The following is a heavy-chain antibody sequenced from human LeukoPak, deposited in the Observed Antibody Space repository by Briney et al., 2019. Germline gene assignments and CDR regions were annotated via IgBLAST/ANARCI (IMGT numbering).Heavy chain of an antibody. Sequence: PGRSLRLSCAASGFTFSSESMNWVRQAPGRGLEWVSYISGFTSTIYYADSVKGRFTISRDNGKNSLYLQMNSLRDEDTALYYCTRDAATAGTYWYFDLWGRGTLVTVSS. D-gene: IGHD6-13*01. CDR3: TRDAATAGTYWYFDL. J-gene: IGHJ2*01. CDR1: GFTFSSES. CDR2: ISGFTSTI. V-gene: IGHV3-48*02.